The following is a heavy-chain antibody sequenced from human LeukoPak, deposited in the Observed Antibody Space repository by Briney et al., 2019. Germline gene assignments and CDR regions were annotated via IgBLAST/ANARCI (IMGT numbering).Heavy chain of an antibody. CDR1: GFTFSSYG. CDR2: IYSDGIST. Sequence: GGSLRLSCAASGFTFSSYGMHWVRQAPGKGLVWVSRIYSDGISTSYADSVKGRFTISRDNAKNTLYLQMNSLKAEDTAIYYCAKDTDRAGSGWYYYFDYWGQGTLVTVSS. CDR3: AKDTDRAGSGWYYYFDY. J-gene: IGHJ4*02. D-gene: IGHD6-19*01. V-gene: IGHV3-74*01.